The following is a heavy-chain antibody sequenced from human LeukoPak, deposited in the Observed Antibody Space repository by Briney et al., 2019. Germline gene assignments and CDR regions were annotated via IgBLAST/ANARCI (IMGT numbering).Heavy chain of an antibody. CDR2: SSGSGGST. CDR1: GFTFSSYS. Sequence: HSGGSLRLSCAASGFTFSSYSMNWVRQAPGKGLEWVSASSGSGGSTYYADSVKGRFTISRDNSKNTLYLQMNSLRAEDTAVYYCANPAPPVGGVYWGQGTLVTVSS. V-gene: IGHV3-23*01. D-gene: IGHD3-10*01. CDR3: ANPAPPVGGVY. J-gene: IGHJ4*02.